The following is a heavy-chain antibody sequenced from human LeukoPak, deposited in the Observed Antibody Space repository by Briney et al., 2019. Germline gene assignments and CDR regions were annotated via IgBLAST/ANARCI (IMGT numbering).Heavy chain of an antibody. CDR1: GLTFSSYA. J-gene: IGHJ4*02. Sequence: PGGSLRLSCAASGLTFSSYAMHWVRQAPGKGLEWVTFKRYDGSKKYYADSVKGRFTISRDNSKNTLYLQMNSLRAEDTAVYYCAKSIAVAGLAGGRTFDYWGQGTLVTVSS. D-gene: IGHD6-19*01. CDR2: KRYDGSKK. V-gene: IGHV3-30*02. CDR3: AKSIAVAGLAGGRTFDY.